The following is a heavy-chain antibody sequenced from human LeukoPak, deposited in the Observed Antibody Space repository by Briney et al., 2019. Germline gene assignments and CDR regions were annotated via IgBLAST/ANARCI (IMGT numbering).Heavy chain of an antibody. CDR2: ISGSGSTI. J-gene: IGHJ3*02. Sequence: PGGSLRLSCAASGFTFSSYEMKWVRQAPGKGLEWVAYISGSGSTIYDADSVKGRFTISRDNAKSSLYLQMNSLRAEDTAVYYCVRDEQRSGAFDIWGQGTMVTVSS. V-gene: IGHV3-48*03. CDR1: GFTFSSYE. CDR3: VRDEQRSGAFDI. D-gene: IGHD1/OR15-1a*01.